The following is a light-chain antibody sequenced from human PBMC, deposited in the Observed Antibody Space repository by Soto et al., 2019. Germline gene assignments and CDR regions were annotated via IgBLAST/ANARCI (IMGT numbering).Light chain of an antibody. CDR2: DAS. Sequence: EIVMTQSPGTLSLSPGDTATLSCRASQSLGSDLAWYQQKPGQAPRLLMYDASKRATGIPARFSGSGSGTDFTLTISSLEPEDFAVYYCQQRSNWPPLFGPGTKVDIK. CDR1: QSLGSD. V-gene: IGKV3-11*01. J-gene: IGKJ3*01. CDR3: QQRSNWPPL.